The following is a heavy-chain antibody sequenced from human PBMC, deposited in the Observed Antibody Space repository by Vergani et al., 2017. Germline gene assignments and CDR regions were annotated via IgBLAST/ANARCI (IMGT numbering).Heavy chain of an antibody. V-gene: IGHV3-7*01. J-gene: IGHJ4*02. D-gene: IGHD3-10*01. CDR3: ARGVGNYYCGWGSYSDC. CDR1: GFTFSSYW. CDR2: IKQDGSEK. Sequence: EVQLVESGGGLVQPGGSLRLSCAASGFTFSSYWMSWVRQAPGKGLEWVANIKQDGSEKYYVDTVKGRFTIARDNAKNSIYLQMNSLRAEDTAVYYCARGVGNYYCGWGSYSDCGGQGTLVTVSA.